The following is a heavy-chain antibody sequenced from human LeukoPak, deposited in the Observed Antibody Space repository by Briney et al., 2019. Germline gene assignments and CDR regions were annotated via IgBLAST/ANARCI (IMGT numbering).Heavy chain of an antibody. CDR3: ARVGLEPTTGLYYCYYYYHMDV. CDR1: GGSFSGYY. J-gene: IGHJ6*03. Sequence: PSETLFLTCAVYGGSFSGYYWSWIRQPPGKGLEWIGEINHSGSTNYNPSLKSRVTISVDTSKNQYSLKQSSVTPADTAVYYCARVGLEPTTGLYYCYYYYHMDVWGKGTTVTVSS. CDR2: INHSGST. D-gene: IGHD3-10*01. V-gene: IGHV4-34*01.